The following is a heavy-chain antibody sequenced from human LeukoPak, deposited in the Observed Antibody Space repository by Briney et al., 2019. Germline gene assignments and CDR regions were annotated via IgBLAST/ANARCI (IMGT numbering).Heavy chain of an antibody. CDR2: IRYDGSNK. J-gene: IGHJ6*03. CDR3: AKTHSSGWYEGTNFYYYYMDV. CDR1: GFTFSSYG. Sequence: GGSLRLSCAASGFTFSSYGMHWVRQAPGKGLEWVAFIRYDGSNKYYADSVKGRFTISRDNSKNTLNLQMNSLRAEDTAVYYCAKTHSSGWYEGTNFYYYYMDVWGKGTTVTVSS. V-gene: IGHV3-30*02. D-gene: IGHD6-19*01.